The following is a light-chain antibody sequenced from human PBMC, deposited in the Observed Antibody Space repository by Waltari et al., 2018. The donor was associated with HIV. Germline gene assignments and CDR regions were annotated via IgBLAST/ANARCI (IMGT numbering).Light chain of an antibody. J-gene: IGLJ1*01. V-gene: IGLV3-25*03. CDR1: ALPHQY. Sequence: SYELTQPPSVSVSPGQTARLTCPGDALPHQYAYWYQQKPGQAPVLVIYKDSERPSGIPERFSGSSSGTTVTLTISGVQAEDEADYFCQSADSSGTYLYVFGTGTKVTVL. CDR3: QSADSSGTYLYV. CDR2: KDS.